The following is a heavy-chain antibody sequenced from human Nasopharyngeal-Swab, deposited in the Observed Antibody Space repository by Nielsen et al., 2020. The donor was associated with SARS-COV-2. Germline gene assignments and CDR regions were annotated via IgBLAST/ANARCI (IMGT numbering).Heavy chain of an antibody. J-gene: IGHJ4*02. D-gene: IGHD6-13*01. CDR3: VRSSSWYYFDY. V-gene: IGHV4-39*01. CDR1: GDSIAYSTFY. Sequence: GSLRLSCTVSGDSIAYSTFYWGWIRQPPGKGLEWIGNIYYNGNTYQNPSLKSRLPISVDKSKNQFSLQLSSVTAADTAVYYCVRSSSWYYFDYWAQGTQVTVSS. CDR2: IYYNGNT.